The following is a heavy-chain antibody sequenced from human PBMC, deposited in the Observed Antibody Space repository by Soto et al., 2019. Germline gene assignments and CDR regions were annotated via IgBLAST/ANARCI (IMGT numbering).Heavy chain of an antibody. D-gene: IGHD6-13*01. CDR2: ISSSSSYI. CDR1: GFTFSSYS. Sequence: EVQLVESGGGLVKPGGSLRLSCAASGFTFSSYSMNWVRQAPGKGLEWVSSISSSSSYIYYADSVKGRFTISRDNAKNSLYLQMNSLRAEDTAVCYCARAAAGTGIYYYGMDVWGQGTTVTVSS. CDR3: ARAAAGTGIYYYGMDV. J-gene: IGHJ6*02. V-gene: IGHV3-21*01.